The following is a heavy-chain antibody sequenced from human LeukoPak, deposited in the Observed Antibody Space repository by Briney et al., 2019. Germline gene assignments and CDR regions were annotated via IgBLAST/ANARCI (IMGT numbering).Heavy chain of an antibody. CDR1: GFTFSSYA. D-gene: IGHD3-3*01. J-gene: IGHJ4*02. V-gene: IGHV3-23*01. Sequence: GGSLRLSCAASGFTFSSYAMSWVRQAPGKGLEWVSAISGSGGSTYYADSVKGRFTISRDNSKNTLYLQTNSLRAEDTAVYYCAKDSHSNYDFWSGYYYYFDYWGQGTLVTVSS. CDR2: ISGSGGST. CDR3: AKDSHSNYDFWSGYYYYFDY.